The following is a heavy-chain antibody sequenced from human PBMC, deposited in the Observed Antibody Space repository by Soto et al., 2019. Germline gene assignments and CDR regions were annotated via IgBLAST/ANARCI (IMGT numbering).Heavy chain of an antibody. Sequence: QVQLQESGPGLVKPSGTLSLTCAVSGASISTNNWWSWVRQPPVKGLEWIGEIYQSGSTSYNPSLKRRVPISVVKSTDQFSLKLSSVTAATTAVYYWARSDGWYALHSWGQGPLVTVSS. J-gene: IGHJ4*02. D-gene: IGHD6-19*01. CDR1: GASISTNNW. CDR2: IYQSGST. V-gene: IGHV4-4*02. CDR3: ARSDGWYALHS.